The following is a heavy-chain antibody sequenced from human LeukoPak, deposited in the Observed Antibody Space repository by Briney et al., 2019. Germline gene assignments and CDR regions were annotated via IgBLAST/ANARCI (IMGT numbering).Heavy chain of an antibody. Sequence: GGSLRLSCAASGFTFSSYEMNWVGQAPGKGLEGVSYISRSGRTIYYADSVKGRFTISRDNANNSLYLQMNSLRAEDTAVYYCAREGVANWFDPWGQGTLVTVSS. J-gene: IGHJ5*02. V-gene: IGHV3-48*03. CDR1: GFTFSSYE. CDR2: ISRSGRTI. D-gene: IGHD3-3*01. CDR3: AREGVANWFDP.